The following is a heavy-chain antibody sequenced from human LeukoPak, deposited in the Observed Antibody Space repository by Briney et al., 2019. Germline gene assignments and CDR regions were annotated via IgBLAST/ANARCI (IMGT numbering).Heavy chain of an antibody. D-gene: IGHD6-13*01. V-gene: IGHV3-30*18. CDR2: ISYDGSNK. Sequence: GRSLRLSCAASGFTFSSYGMHWVRQAPGKGLEWVAVISYDGSNKYYADSVKGRFTISRDNSKNTLYLQMNSLRAEDTAVYYCAKDRGSSWLDYWGQGTLVTVSS. J-gene: IGHJ4*02. CDR3: AKDRGSSWLDY. CDR1: GFTFSSYG.